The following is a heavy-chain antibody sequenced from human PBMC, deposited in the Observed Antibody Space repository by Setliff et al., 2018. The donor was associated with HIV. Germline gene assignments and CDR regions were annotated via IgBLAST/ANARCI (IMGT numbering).Heavy chain of an antibody. CDR1: GDSISGFF. Sequence: PSETLSLTCNVSGDSISGFFWSWIRQPPGKTLEWIGSIFTNEFIYYNPSLKSRVTISADTSNTQFSLKLRSVTAADTAVYYCARRRGGISRSFLDYWGQGNLVTVSS. CDR3: ARRRGGISRSFLDY. D-gene: IGHD3-10*01. V-gene: IGHV4-4*08. J-gene: IGHJ4*02. CDR2: IFTNEFI.